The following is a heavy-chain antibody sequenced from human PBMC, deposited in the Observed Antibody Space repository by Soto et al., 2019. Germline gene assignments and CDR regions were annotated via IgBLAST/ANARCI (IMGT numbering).Heavy chain of an antibody. CDR3: ARDLGGSAGDY. J-gene: IGHJ4*02. D-gene: IGHD1-26*01. V-gene: IGHV1-3*01. Sequence: QVQLVQSGAEVKKPGASVKVSCKASGYTFTSYAMHWVRQAPGQRLEWMGWINAGNGNTKYSQKFQGRVTITRDTSASTADMERSSLRSKDTAVYYCARDLGGSAGDYWGQGTLVTVSS. CDR2: INAGNGNT. CDR1: GYTFTSYA.